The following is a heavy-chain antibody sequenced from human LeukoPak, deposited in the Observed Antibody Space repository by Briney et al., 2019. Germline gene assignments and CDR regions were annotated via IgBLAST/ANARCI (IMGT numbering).Heavy chain of an antibody. CDR3: ANWPELRSSSSWFYY. CDR2: IIPIFGTA. D-gene: IGHD6-13*01. CDR1: GGTFSSYA. J-gene: IGHJ4*02. V-gene: IGHV1-69*13. Sequence: ASVKVSCKASGGTFSSYAISWVRQAPGQGLEWMGGIIPIFGTANYAQKFQGRVTITADESTSTAYMELSSLRPEDTAVYYCANWPELRSSSSWFYYWGQGTLVTVSS.